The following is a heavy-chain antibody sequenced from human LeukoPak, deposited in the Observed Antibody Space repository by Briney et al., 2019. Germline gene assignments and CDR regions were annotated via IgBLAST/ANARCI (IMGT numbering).Heavy chain of an antibody. V-gene: IGHV1-18*01. Sequence: GASVKVSCRASGYTFTTYGISWVRQAPGQGLEWMGWISTYNAKTNYAQKFQGRVTMTTDTSTSTAYMELRSLRSDDAAVYYCARYQYANFDTLDYWGQGTLVTVSS. CDR1: GYTFTTYG. D-gene: IGHD3-22*01. J-gene: IGHJ4*02. CDR3: ARYQYANFDTLDY. CDR2: ISTYNAKT.